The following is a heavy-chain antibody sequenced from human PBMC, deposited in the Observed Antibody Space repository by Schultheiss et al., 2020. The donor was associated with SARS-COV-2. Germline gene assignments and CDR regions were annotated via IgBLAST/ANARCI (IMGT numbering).Heavy chain of an antibody. CDR3: ARARSSSSPLYHYYYMDV. V-gene: IGHV4-59*01. J-gene: IGHJ6*03. Sequence: SQTLSLTCTVSGGSISSYYWSWIRQPPGKGLEWIGYIYYSGNTNYNPSLKSRVTISVHTSKNQFSLKLSSVTAADTAVYYCARARSSSSPLYHYYYMDVWGKGTTVTVSS. D-gene: IGHD6-6*01. CDR2: IYYSGNT. CDR1: GGSISSYY.